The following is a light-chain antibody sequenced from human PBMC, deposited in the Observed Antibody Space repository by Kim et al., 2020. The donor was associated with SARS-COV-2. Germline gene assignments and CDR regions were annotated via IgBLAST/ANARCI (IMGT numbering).Light chain of an antibody. CDR2: YDS. CDR3: QVWDSGSDHPV. J-gene: IGLJ3*02. V-gene: IGLV3-21*04. CDR1: RIGSKS. Sequence: SYELTQPPSVSVIPGKTATISCGGNRIGSKSAHWYQQRPGQAPVLVISYDSDRPSGIPERFSGSNSGSTATLTISRVEAGDEADYYCQVWDSGSDHPVFGGGTQLTVL.